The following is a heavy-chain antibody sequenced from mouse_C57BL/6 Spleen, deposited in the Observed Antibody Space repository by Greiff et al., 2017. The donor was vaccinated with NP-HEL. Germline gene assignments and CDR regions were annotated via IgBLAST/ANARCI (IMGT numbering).Heavy chain of an antibody. D-gene: IGHD2-1*01. J-gene: IGHJ3*01. CDR1: GFSLTSYG. CDR2: IWGGGSK. V-gene: IGHV2-9*01. Sequence: QVQLKESGPGLVAPSQRLSITCTVSGFSLTSYGVDWVRQPPGKGLEWLGVIWGGGSKNYNSALMSRLSISKDNSKSQVVLKMNSLQTDDTAMYYWGSRYYGNYEAWFAYWGQGTLVTVSA. CDR3: GSRYYGNYEAWFAY.